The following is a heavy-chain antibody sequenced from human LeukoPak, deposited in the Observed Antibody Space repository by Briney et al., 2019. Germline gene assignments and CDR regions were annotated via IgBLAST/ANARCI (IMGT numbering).Heavy chain of an antibody. CDR1: GFTFSSYA. CDR2: ISYDGSNK. V-gene: IGHV3-30-3*01. Sequence: GGSLRLSCAASGFTFSSYAMHWVRQAPGKGLEWVAVISYDGSNKYYADSVKGRFTISRDNSKNTLYLQMSSLRAGDTAIYYCARYCSSTTCPPGRPFDIWGQGTMVTVSS. J-gene: IGHJ3*02. D-gene: IGHD2-2*01. CDR3: ARYCSSTTCPPGRPFDI.